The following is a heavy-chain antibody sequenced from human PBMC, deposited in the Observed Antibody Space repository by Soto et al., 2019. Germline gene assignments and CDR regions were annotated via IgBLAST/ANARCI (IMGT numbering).Heavy chain of an antibody. V-gene: IGHV1-69*01. Sequence: QVQLVQSGAEVKKPGSSVKVSCKASGVTFSSYAISWVRQAPGQGLEWMGGIIPIFGTANYAQKFQGRVTITADESTSTAYMELSSLRSEDTAVYYCARDILAARPSGLGFDPWGQGTLVTVSS. J-gene: IGHJ5*02. CDR2: IIPIFGTA. CDR1: GVTFSSYA. CDR3: ARDILAARPSGLGFDP. D-gene: IGHD6-6*01.